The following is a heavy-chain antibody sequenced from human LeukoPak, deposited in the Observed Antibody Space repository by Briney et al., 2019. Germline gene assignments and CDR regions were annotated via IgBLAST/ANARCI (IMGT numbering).Heavy chain of an antibody. CDR2: IWYDGSNK. J-gene: IGHJ4*02. CDR3: AKDSGYSSSSYDY. V-gene: IGHV3-33*06. D-gene: IGHD6-6*01. CDR1: GFTFSNAW. Sequence: GGSLRLSCAASGFTFSNAWMSWVRQAPGKGLEWVAVIWYDGSNKYYADSVKGRFTISRDNSKNTLYLQMNSLRAEDTAVYYCAKDSGYSSSSYDYWGQGTLVTVSS.